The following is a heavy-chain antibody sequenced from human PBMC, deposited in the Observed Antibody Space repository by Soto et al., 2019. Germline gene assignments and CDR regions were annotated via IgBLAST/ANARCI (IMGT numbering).Heavy chain of an antibody. CDR3: AHRSNTDMDY. CDR1: GFSLSTSGVG. D-gene: IGHD2-15*01. CDR2: VYWGDDK. Sequence: QITLKESGPTLVKPTQTLTLTCTFSGFSLSTSGVGVGWIRQPPGKALEWLALVYWGDDKRYSPSLKSRHTITKDTSKPQLVLTMTNMDPVDTATYYCAHRSNTDMDYWGQGTLVTVSS. V-gene: IGHV2-5*02. J-gene: IGHJ4*02.